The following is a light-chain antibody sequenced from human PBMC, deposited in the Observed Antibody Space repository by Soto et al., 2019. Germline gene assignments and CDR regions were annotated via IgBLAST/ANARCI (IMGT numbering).Light chain of an antibody. CDR3: TSYAGDTSLGV. CDR1: SSDVGGYNY. Sequence: QSALTQPPSASGSPGQSVTISCTGTSSDVGGYNYVSWYQQHPGKAPKLMIYEVSKRPSGVPDRFSGSKSGNTASLTVSGLQAEDEADYYCTSYAGDTSLGVLGGGTKLTVL. J-gene: IGLJ3*02. V-gene: IGLV2-8*01. CDR2: EVS.